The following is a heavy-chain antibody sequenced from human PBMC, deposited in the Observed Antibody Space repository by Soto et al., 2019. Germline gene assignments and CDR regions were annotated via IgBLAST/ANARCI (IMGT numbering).Heavy chain of an antibody. V-gene: IGHV3-74*01. CDR1: GFTFSSYW. D-gene: IGHD1-26*01. CDR3: ASEYRGYYGMAV. Sequence: EVQLVESGGGLVQPGGSLRLSCAASGFTFSSYWMHWVRQAPGKGLVWVSRINSDGSSTSYADSVKGRFTISRDNAKNTLYRKMNGLRAGDRGVYYWASEYRGYYGMAVGGQGTTVTVSS. CDR2: INSDGSST. J-gene: IGHJ6*02.